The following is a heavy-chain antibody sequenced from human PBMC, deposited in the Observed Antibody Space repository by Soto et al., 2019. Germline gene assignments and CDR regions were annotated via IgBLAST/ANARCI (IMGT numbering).Heavy chain of an antibody. V-gene: IGHV4-39*01. CDR1: GGSISSSSYY. CDR3: ARHLPSVSFDY. Sequence: ASETLSLTCTVSGGSISSSSYYWGWIRQPPGKGLERIGSIYYSGSTYYNPSLKSRVTISVDTSKNQFSLKLSSVTAADTAVYYCARHLPSVSFDYWGQGTLVTVSS. CDR2: IYYSGST. J-gene: IGHJ4*02.